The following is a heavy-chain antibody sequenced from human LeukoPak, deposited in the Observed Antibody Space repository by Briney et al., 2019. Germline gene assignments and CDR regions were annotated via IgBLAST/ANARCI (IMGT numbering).Heavy chain of an antibody. CDR2: IYSGGST. Sequence: GGSLRLSCAASGFTVSSNYMSWVRQAPGKGLEWVSVIYSGGSTYYADSVKGRFTISRDNSKATLYLQMNSLRAEDTAVYYCARNIAVAGIAEYFQHWGQGTLVTVSS. J-gene: IGHJ1*01. V-gene: IGHV3-53*01. CDR1: GFTVSSNY. D-gene: IGHD6-19*01. CDR3: ARNIAVAGIAEYFQH.